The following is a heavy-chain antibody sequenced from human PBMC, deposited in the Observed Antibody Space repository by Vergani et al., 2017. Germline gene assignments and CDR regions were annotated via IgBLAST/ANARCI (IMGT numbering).Heavy chain of an antibody. CDR3: AKGLFPAASSYFDY. D-gene: IGHD2-15*01. CDR2: ISWNSGSI. J-gene: IGHJ4*02. Sequence: EVQLVESGGGLVQPGRSLRLSCAASGFTFDDYAMHWVRQAPGKGLEWVSGISWNSGSIGYADSVKGRFTISRDNAKNSLYLQMNSLRAEDTAVYYCAKGLFPAASSYFDYWGQGTLVTVSS. V-gene: IGHV3-9*01. CDR1: GFTFDDYA.